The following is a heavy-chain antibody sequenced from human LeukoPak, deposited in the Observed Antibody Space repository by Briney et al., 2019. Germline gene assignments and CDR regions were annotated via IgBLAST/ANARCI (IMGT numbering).Heavy chain of an antibody. V-gene: IGHV4-34*01. J-gene: IGHJ5*02. D-gene: IGHD2-15*01. CDR1: GGSFSGYY. CDR2: INHSGST. CDR3: ASSGYCSGGSCDSGRWFDP. Sequence: SETLSLTCAVYGGSFSGYYWSWIRQPPGKGLEWIGEINHSGSTNYNPPLTSRVTISVDTSKNQFSLKLSSAAAADTAVYYCASSGYCSGGSCDSGRWFDPWGQGTLVTVSS.